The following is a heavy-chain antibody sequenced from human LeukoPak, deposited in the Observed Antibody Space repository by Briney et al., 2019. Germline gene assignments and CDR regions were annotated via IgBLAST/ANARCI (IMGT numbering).Heavy chain of an antibody. CDR3: ARDLNREDFDY. CDR2: ISDSSAM. Sequence: PGGSLRLSCAASGFTFSTYSMKWVRQAPGKGLEWVSYISDSSAMYYADSVRGRFTISRENDKNSLFLQMNSLRAEDTAVYYCARDLNREDFDYWGQGTLVVVSS. V-gene: IGHV3-48*01. D-gene: IGHD1-14*01. CDR1: GFTFSTYS. J-gene: IGHJ4*02.